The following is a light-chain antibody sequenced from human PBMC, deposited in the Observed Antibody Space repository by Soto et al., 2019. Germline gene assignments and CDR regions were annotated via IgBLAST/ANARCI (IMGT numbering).Light chain of an antibody. J-gene: IGKJ4*01. CDR1: QSISSR. CDR2: DAS. CDR3: QQYNSYSLT. Sequence: DIQMTQSPSTLSASVGDRVTITCRASQSISSRLACYQQKPGKAPKLLIYDASNLESGVPSRFSGSGSGTEFTLTISSLQTDDFATYYCQQYNSYSLTFGGGTKVEIK. V-gene: IGKV1-5*01.